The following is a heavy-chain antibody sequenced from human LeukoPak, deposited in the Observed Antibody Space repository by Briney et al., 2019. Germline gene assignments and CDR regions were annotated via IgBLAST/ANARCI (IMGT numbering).Heavy chain of an antibody. Sequence: ASVKVSCKASGYTFIGYYLHWVRQAPGQGLEWMGWINPNSGGTNYAQKFQGRVTMTRDTSISTAYMELSRLRSDDTAVYYCARDKRSRNYYGMDVWGQGTTVTVSS. J-gene: IGHJ6*02. CDR1: GYTFIGYY. CDR2: INPNSGGT. CDR3: ARDKRSRNYYGMDV. V-gene: IGHV1-2*02. D-gene: IGHD1-14*01.